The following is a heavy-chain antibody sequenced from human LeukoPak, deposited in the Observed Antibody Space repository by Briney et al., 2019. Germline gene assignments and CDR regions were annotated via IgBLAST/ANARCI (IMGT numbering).Heavy chain of an antibody. V-gene: IGHV1-2*02. D-gene: IGHD6-6*01. CDR1: GYTFTGYY. J-gene: IGHJ6*03. CDR3: ARGAGQLLSYYYYYYMDV. Sequence: ASAKVSCKASGYTFTGYYMHWVRQAPGQGLEWMGWINPNSGGTNYAQKFQGRVTMTRDTSISTAYMELSRLRSDDTAVYYCARGAGQLLSYYYYYYMDVWGKGTTVTVSS. CDR2: INPNSGGT.